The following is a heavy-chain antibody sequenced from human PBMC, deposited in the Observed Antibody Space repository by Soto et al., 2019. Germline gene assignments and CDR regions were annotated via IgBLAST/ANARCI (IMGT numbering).Heavy chain of an antibody. Sequence: EVQLVESGGGLVQPGGSLRLPCAASGFTVSSKYMSWVRQAPGKGLEWVSVIYTGGSTYYADSVKGRFTISRDNSKNTLYLQMNSLRDDDTAVYYCVRDPWDYWGQGTLVTVSS. CDR3: VRDPWDY. V-gene: IGHV3-66*01. J-gene: IGHJ4*02. CDR2: IYTGGST. CDR1: GFTVSSKY.